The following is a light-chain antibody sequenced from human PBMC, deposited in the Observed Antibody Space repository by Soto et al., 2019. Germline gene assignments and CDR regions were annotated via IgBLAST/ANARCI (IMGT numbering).Light chain of an antibody. CDR2: QAS. CDR3: LQYQSYWT. J-gene: IGKJ1*01. Sequence: DIQMTQSPSTLSASVGDRVSITCRASQSISRQLAWYQQKPGKAPNLLIYQASNLETGAPSRFTGSGSGTEFPLTIRSLQPDDLATYYCLQYQSYWTFGQGTKVEVK. V-gene: IGKV1-5*03. CDR1: QSISRQ.